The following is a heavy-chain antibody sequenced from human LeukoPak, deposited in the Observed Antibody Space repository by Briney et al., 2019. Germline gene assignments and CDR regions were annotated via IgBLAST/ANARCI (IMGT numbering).Heavy chain of an antibody. CDR1: GFTFSSYA. V-gene: IGHV3-23*01. J-gene: IGHJ4*02. D-gene: IGHD3-10*01. CDR2: ISGSGGST. Sequence: PGGSLRLSCAASGFTFSSYAMSLVRQAPGKELEWVSAISGSGGSTYYADSVKGRFTISRDNSKNTLYLQMNSLRAEDTAVYYCAKEAYYGSGSYLDYWGQGTLVTVSS. CDR3: AKEAYYGSGSYLDY.